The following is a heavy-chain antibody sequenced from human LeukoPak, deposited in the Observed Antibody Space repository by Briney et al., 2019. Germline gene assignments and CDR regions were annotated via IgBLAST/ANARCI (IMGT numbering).Heavy chain of an antibody. CDR2: IIPILGIA. V-gene: IGHV1-69*04. D-gene: IGHD3-22*01. CDR1: GGTFSSYA. Sequence: GSSVKVSCKASGGTFSSYAISWVRQAPGQGLEWMGRIIPILGIANYAQKFQGRVTITADESTSTTYMELSSLRSEDTAVYYCARVLYYYDSSGYPFDYWGQGTLVTVSS. J-gene: IGHJ4*02. CDR3: ARVLYYYDSSGYPFDY.